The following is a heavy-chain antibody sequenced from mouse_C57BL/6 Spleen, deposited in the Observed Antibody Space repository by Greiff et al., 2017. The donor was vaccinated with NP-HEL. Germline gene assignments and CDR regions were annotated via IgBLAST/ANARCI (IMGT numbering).Heavy chain of an antibody. V-gene: IGHV1-82*01. CDR3: ARGRDYDDY. Sequence: QVQLQQSGPELVKPGASVKISCKASGYAFSSSWMNWVKQRPGKGLEWIGRIYPGDGDTNYNGKFKGKATLTADKSSSTAYMQLSSLTSEDSAVYFCARGRDYDDYWGQGTTLTVSS. D-gene: IGHD2-4*01. J-gene: IGHJ2*01. CDR1: GYAFSSSW. CDR2: IYPGDGDT.